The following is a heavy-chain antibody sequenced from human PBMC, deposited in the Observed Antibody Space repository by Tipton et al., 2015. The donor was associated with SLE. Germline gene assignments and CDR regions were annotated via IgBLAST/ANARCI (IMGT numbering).Heavy chain of an antibody. CDR2: IYYSGST. CDR1: GGSISRGCYY. V-gene: IGHV4-39*07. CDR3: ARQDFWSGYTSY. Sequence: TLSLTCTVSGGSISRGCYYWGWIRQPPGKGLEWIGSIYYSGSTYYNPSLKSRVTISVDTSKNQFSLKLSSVTAADTAVYYCARQDFWSGYTSYWGQGTLVTVSS. D-gene: IGHD3-3*01. J-gene: IGHJ4*02.